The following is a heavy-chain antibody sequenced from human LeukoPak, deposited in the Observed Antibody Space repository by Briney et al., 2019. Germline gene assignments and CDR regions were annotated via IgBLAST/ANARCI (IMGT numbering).Heavy chain of an antibody. Sequence: PGGSLRLSCAASGFTFSSYAMSWVRQAPGKGLEWVSLISWDGGSTYYADSVRRRFTISRDNSRDSLYLQLNNLRAEDTALYYCARDTGSGSGWNGYYDYWGQGTLVTVSS. CDR2: ISWDGGST. J-gene: IGHJ4*02. CDR3: ARDTGSGSGWNGYYDY. CDR1: GFTFSSYA. V-gene: IGHV3-43D*03. D-gene: IGHD3-10*01.